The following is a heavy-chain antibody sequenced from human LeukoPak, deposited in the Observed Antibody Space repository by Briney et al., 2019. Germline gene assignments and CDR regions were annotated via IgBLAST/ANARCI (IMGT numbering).Heavy chain of an antibody. D-gene: IGHD6-13*01. CDR3: AKDWRQQLAY. CDR1: GITFSSYG. Sequence: GGTLRLSCAASGITFSSYGMSWVRQAPGKGLEWVSSISSTGGTTYYADSVKGRFTISRDNSKNTLYLQMNSLRAEDTAIYYCAKDWRQQLAYWGQGTLVTVSS. V-gene: IGHV3-23*01. J-gene: IGHJ4*02. CDR2: ISSTGGTT.